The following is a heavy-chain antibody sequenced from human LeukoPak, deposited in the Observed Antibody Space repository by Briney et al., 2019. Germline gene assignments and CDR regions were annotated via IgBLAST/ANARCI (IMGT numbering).Heavy chain of an antibody. CDR2: IYHSGST. Sequence: PSETLSLTCTVPGGSISSYYWNWIRQPPGKGLEWIGYIYHSGSTNYNPSLKSRVTISLDTSKNQFSLKLTSVTAADTAVYHCARDLAGFDYWGQGTLVTVSS. CDR1: GGSISSYY. CDR3: ARDLAGFDY. V-gene: IGHV4-59*01. D-gene: IGHD6-25*01. J-gene: IGHJ4*02.